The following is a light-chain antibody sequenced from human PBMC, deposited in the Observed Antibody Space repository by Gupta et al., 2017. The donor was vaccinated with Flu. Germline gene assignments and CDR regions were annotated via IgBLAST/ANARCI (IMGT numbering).Light chain of an antibody. CDR2: KDS. CDR1: ALSKQY. J-gene: IGLJ1*01. Sequence: GEALSKQYAYWYQRRPVQAPVLVMYKDSERPSGIPERFSGSSSGTTVTLTINGVQAEDEADYYCQSADTSGFYEFFGTGTKVTVL. CDR3: QSADTSGFYEF. V-gene: IGLV3-25*03.